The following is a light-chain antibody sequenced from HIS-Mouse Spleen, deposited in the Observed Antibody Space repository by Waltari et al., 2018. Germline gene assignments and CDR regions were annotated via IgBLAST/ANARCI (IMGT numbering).Light chain of an antibody. J-gene: IGLJ3*02. CDR1: SSDVGSHNL. Sequence: QSALTQPASVSGSPGQSITISCTGTSSDVGSHNLVAWYQQHPGKAPKLMIYEGSKRPSGVSNRFSGYKSGNTASLTISGLQAEDEADYYCCSYAGSSTLVFGGGTKLTVL. CDR3: CSYAGSSTLV. V-gene: IGLV2-23*01. CDR2: EGS.